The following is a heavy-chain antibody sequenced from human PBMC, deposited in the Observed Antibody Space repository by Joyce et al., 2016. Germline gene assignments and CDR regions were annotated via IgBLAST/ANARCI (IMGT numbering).Heavy chain of an antibody. Sequence: EVQLVQSGAEVKKPGESLKISCTGSGYSFSKYWIAWVRQMPGKGLEWMGSLNPDDSDTRYSPSFQGQVTFSVDKSVTTAYLQWSGLKASDTAIYFCSRRSMEVAAWFFDHWGQGTLVIVSS. J-gene: IGHJ4*02. D-gene: IGHD6-19*01. CDR3: SRRSMEVAAWFFDH. CDR2: LNPDDSDT. V-gene: IGHV5-51*01. CDR1: GYSFSKYW.